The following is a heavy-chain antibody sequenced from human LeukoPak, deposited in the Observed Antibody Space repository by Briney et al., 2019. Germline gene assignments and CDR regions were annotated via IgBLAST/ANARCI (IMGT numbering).Heavy chain of an antibody. CDR1: GDSITSGDYY. CDR2: IYHRGST. Sequence: SETLSLTCSVSGDSITSGDYYWTWIRQSPGEGLEWLGYIYHRGSTLYHPSLESRLSLSVYTSKNQFSLTLTSVTAADSAVFYCARGVRGRKWYYFDSWGRGTLVTVSS. CDR3: ARGVRGRKWYYFDS. V-gene: IGHV4-30-4*01. J-gene: IGHJ4*02. D-gene: IGHD2-15*01.